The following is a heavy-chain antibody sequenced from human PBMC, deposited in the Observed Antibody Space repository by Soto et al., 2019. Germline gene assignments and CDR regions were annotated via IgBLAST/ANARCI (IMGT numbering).Heavy chain of an antibody. Sequence: QGQLVQSGGEVKKPGASVKVSCKASGYTFTRYGISWVRQAPGQGLEWMGWISGYNGDTKYAQKFQGRVTMTVDTSTTTADMERRSLTSDDRAVYYCAKNGQPPYYSYGMDVWGQGTTVTVSS. CDR2: ISGYNGDT. D-gene: IGHD2-8*01. CDR1: GYTFTRYG. V-gene: IGHV1-18*01. CDR3: AKNGQPPYYSYGMDV. J-gene: IGHJ6*02.